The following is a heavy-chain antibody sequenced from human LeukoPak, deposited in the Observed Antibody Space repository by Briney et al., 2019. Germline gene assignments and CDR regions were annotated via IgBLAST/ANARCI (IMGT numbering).Heavy chain of an antibody. CDR2: IIPIFGTA. V-gene: IGHV1-69*13. D-gene: IGHD4-17*01. CDR3: ARGRITGVNGDYDYYYYGMDV. J-gene: IGHJ6*02. CDR1: GYTLTELS. Sequence: GASVKVSCKVSGYTLTELSMHWVRQAPGQGLEWMGGIIPIFGTANYAQKFQGRVTITADESTSTAYMELSSLRSEDTAVYYCARGRITGVNGDYDYYYYGMDVWGQGTTVTVSS.